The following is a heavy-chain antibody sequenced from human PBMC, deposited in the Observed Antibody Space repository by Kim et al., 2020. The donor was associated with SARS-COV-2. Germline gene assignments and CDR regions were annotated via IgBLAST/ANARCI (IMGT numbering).Heavy chain of an antibody. CDR3: ARALILTGYFQYYFDL. CDR1: GGSITSGDYY. J-gene: IGHJ4*02. CDR2: IHGSGTT. Sequence: SETLSLTCSVSGGSITSGDYYWAWIRQPPGRELEWIGSIHGSGTTYFNASLQSRVILSVDTSTNQFALKLRSVTSTDTAVYFCARALILTGYFQYYFDLWGQGTLVSVSS. D-gene: IGHD3-9*01. V-gene: IGHV4-39*01.